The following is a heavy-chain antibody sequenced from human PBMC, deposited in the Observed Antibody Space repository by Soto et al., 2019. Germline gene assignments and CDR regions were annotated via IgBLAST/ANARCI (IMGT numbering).Heavy chain of an antibody. V-gene: IGHV1-3*01. CDR1: GYTFTSYA. Sequence: ASVKVSCKASGYTFTSYAVHWVRQAPGQRLGWLGWINAANGNTKYSQKFQGRITITRDTSASTTYMELSSLTSEDTAVYYCATDSGSYWAFDYWGQGALVTVSS. D-gene: IGHD1-26*01. CDR2: INAANGNT. CDR3: ATDSGSYWAFDY. J-gene: IGHJ4*02.